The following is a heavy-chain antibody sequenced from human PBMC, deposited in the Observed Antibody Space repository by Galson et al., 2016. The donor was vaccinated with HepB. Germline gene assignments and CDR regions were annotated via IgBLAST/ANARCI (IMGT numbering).Heavy chain of an antibody. CDR3: ERVGGYYLYHFDY. D-gene: IGHD3-22*01. V-gene: IGHV1-2*02. CDR1: GYTFTGYY. Sequence: SVKVSCKASGYTFTGYYLHWVRQAPGQGLEWMGWINPNSGGTPYAQKFQGRVIMTRDKSLSTVYMELRRLRSDDTAVYFCERVGGYYLYHFDYWGQGDLVTVSS. J-gene: IGHJ4*02. CDR2: INPNSGGT.